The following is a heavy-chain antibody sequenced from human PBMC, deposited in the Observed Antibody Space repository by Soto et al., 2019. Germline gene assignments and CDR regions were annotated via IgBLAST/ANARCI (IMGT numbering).Heavy chain of an antibody. CDR2: ISGYNGDT. V-gene: IGHV1-18*01. D-gene: IGHD2-8*01. Sequence: QGQLVQSGAEVKKPGASVKVSCKASGYTFTRYGISWVRQAPGQGLEWMGWISGYNGDTNYAQKFQGRVTMTIDTSTSTAYMELRSLTSDETAVYYCAKNGHPPYSYSGMDVWGQGTTVTVSS. J-gene: IGHJ6*02. CDR3: AKNGHPPYSYSGMDV. CDR1: GYTFTRYG.